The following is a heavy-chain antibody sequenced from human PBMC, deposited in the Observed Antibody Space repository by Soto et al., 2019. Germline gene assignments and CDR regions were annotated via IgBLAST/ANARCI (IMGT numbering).Heavy chain of an antibody. J-gene: IGHJ4*02. CDR2: MNQDGSQR. CDR3: ARFSRSHDTEY. V-gene: IGHV3-7*05. Sequence: EEQLVESGGGLVQPGESLTLSCRTPGFTFNNYWMSWLRQAPGKGLEWVANMNQDGSQRYYVDSVKGRFTFSRDNAKTSLYLQMNSLRVEDTALYYCARFSRSHDTEYWGQGTLVSVSS. CDR1: GFTFNNYW.